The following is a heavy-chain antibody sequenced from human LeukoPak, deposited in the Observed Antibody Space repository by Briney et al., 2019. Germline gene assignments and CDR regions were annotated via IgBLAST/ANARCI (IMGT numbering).Heavy chain of an antibody. CDR2: IYYSGST. CDR1: GGSISSYF. D-gene: IGHD5-12*01. J-gene: IGHJ4*02. Sequence: SETLSLTCTVSGGSISSYFWNRIRQPPGKGLEWIGFIYYSGSTNYNPSLKSRVTISVDTSKNQFSLRLSSVTAADTAVYFCARGQADIVATMNYWGQGTLVTVSS. CDR3: ARGQADIVATMNY. V-gene: IGHV4-59*01.